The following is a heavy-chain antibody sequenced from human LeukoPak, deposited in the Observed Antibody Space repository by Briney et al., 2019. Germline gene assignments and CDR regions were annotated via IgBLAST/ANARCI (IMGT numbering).Heavy chain of an antibody. CDR3: ARGPRPCSGGSCHPRFDY. D-gene: IGHD2-15*01. CDR1: GGTFSSYA. CDR2: IIPIFGTA. J-gene: IGHJ4*02. Sequence: ASAKVSCKASGGTFSSYAISWVRQAPGQGLEWMGGIIPIFGTANYAQKFQGRVTITTDESTSTAYMEPSSLRSEDTAVYYCARGPRPCSGGSCHPRFDYWGQGTLVTVSS. V-gene: IGHV1-69*05.